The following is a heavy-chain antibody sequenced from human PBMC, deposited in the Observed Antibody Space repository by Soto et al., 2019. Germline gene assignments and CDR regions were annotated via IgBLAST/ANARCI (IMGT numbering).Heavy chain of an antibody. D-gene: IGHD7-27*01. CDR1: GFILSDCA. CDR3: ARDLSWGSNWYYYMDV. V-gene: IGHV3-48*01. Sequence: ESGGGLVPPGGSLRLSCATSGFILSDCAMNWVRQAPGKGLEWVSYISSSSSVIDYADSVKGRFTVSRDNARNSLYLQMNSLRAVDTAVYYCARDLSWGSNWYYYMDVWGKGTTVTVSS. CDR2: ISSSSSVI. J-gene: IGHJ6*03.